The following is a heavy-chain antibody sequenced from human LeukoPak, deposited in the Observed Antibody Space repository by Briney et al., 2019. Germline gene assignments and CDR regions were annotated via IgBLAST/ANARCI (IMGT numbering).Heavy chain of an antibody. J-gene: IGHJ4*02. V-gene: IGHV1-18*01. CDR3: ARDPRYSGSYDY. D-gene: IGHD1-26*01. CDR1: GYTFTSYG. CDR2: ISAYNGNT. Sequence: ASVKVSCKASGYTFTSYGISWVRQAPGQGLEWMGWISAYNGNTNYAQKLQGRVTMTTDTSTATAYMDLGRLTSDDTAVYYCARDPRYSGSYDYWGQGTLVTVSS.